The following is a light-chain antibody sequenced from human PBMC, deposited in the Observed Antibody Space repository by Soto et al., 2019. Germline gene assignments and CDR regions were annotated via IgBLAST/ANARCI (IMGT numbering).Light chain of an antibody. CDR1: QSISSY. Sequence: EIVLTQSPATLSLSPGERATLSCRASQSISSYLAWYQQRPGQAPRLLIYDASNRATGIPARFSGSGSGTDFTLTISSLEPEDFAVYYCQQRSGWPHTFGQGTKLEI. V-gene: IGKV3-11*01. J-gene: IGKJ2*01. CDR3: QQRSGWPHT. CDR2: DAS.